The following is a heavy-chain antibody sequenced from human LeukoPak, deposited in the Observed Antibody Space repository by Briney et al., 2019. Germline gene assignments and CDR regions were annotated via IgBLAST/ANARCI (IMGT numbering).Heavy chain of an antibody. V-gene: IGHV3-66*01. CDR3: ARKNNSYYYYYMDV. CDR1: GFTVSSNY. CDR2: IYSGGST. D-gene: IGHD1/OR15-1a*01. J-gene: IGHJ6*03. Sequence: GGSLRLSCAASGFTVSSNYMSWVRQAPGKGLEWVSVIYSGGSTYYADSVKGRFTISRDNSKNTLYLQMNSLRAEDTAVYYCARKNNSYYYYYMDVWGKGTTVTISS.